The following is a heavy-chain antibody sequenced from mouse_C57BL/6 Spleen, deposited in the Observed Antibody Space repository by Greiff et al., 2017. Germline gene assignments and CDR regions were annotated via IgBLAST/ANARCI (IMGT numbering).Heavy chain of an antibody. CDR2: INYDGSST. J-gene: IGHJ2*01. Sequence: DVQLVESEGGLVQPGSSMKLSCTASGFTFSDYYMAWVRQVPEKGLEWVANINYDGSSTYYLDSLKSRFIISRDNAKNILYLQMSRLKSEDTATYYCARVRITVALDYWGQGTTLTVSS. V-gene: IGHV5-16*01. CDR3: ARVRITVALDY. D-gene: IGHD1-1*01. CDR1: GFTFSDYY.